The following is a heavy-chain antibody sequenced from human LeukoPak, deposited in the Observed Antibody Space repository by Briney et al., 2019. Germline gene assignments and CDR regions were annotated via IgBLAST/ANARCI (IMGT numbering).Heavy chain of an antibody. D-gene: IGHD2-15*01. CDR1: GGTVSSYA. Sequence: AASVKVSCKASGGTVSSYAISWVRQAPGQGLEWMGRIIPILGIANYAQKFQGRVTITADKSTSTAYMELSSLRSEDTAVYYCARAPLRCSGGSCYTYGMDVWGQGTTVTVSS. V-gene: IGHV1-69*04. J-gene: IGHJ6*02. CDR2: IIPILGIA. CDR3: ARAPLRCSGGSCYTYGMDV.